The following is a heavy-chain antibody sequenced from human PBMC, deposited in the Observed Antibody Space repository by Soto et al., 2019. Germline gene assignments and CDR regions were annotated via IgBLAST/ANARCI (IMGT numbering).Heavy chain of an antibody. Sequence: GGSLRLSCAASGFTFSSYEMNWVRQAPGKGLEWVSYISSSGSTIYYANSEKGRFTISTDNAENSLYLQMNSLRAEDTAVDYCARVGGDSSGYYPYYFDYWGQGTLVTVSS. J-gene: IGHJ4*02. CDR3: ARVGGDSSGYYPYYFDY. CDR2: ISSSGSTI. D-gene: IGHD3-22*01. V-gene: IGHV3-48*03. CDR1: GFTFSSYE.